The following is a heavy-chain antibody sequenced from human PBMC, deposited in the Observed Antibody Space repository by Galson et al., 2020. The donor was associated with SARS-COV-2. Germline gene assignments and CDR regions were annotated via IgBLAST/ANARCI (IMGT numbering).Heavy chain of an antibody. Sequence: SLTCTVSGGSVSSGSYYWSWIRQPPGKGLEWIGYIYYSGSTNYNPSLKSRVTISVDTSKNQFSLKLSSVTAADTAVYYCAPLPRVPAAMETDWGQGTLVTVSS. CDR2: IYYSGST. CDR3: APLPRVPAAMETD. V-gene: IGHV4-61*01. D-gene: IGHD2-2*01. J-gene: IGHJ4*02. CDR1: GGSVSSGSYY.